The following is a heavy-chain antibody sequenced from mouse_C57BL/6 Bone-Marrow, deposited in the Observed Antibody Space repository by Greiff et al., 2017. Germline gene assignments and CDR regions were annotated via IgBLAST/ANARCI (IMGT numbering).Heavy chain of an antibody. Sequence: QVHLKESGPGIFQSSQTLSLTCSFSGFSLSTSGMGVSWILQPSGKGLEWLAPIYWDDDKRYNPSLTSRLTISKDTSRNQVFLNITSVDTADTATDYCSPYDYDARDYWGQGASVTVSS. CDR1: GFSLSTSGMG. J-gene: IGHJ4*01. CDR3: SPYDYDARDY. CDR2: IYWDDDK. D-gene: IGHD2-10*02. V-gene: IGHV8-12*01.